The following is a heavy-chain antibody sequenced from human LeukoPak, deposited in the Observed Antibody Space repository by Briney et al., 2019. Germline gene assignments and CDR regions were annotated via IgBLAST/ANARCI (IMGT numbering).Heavy chain of an antibody. J-gene: IGHJ4*02. CDR2: IGRSAGST. Sequence: GGTLPLSWAASGYTFSTYAMRWVRQAPGKGLEWISSIGRSAGSTFYTDSVKGRFTISRDNSTSTLYLQMNSLRAEDTAAYYCAKGPERGCLDYWGQGTLVTVSS. CDR1: GYTFSTYA. V-gene: IGHV3-23*01. D-gene: IGHD1-14*01. CDR3: AKGPERGCLDY.